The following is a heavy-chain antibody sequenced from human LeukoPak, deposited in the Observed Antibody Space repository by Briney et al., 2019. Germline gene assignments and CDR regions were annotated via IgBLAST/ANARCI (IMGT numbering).Heavy chain of an antibody. V-gene: IGHV1-2*06. CDR2: INPNTGVT. CDR3: ARDYYDSSGYYYAIDI. J-gene: IGHJ3*02. Sequence: ASVKVSCKASGYTFIGHYLHWVRQAPGQGLEWMGRINPNTGVTQYTENFQGRVTMTRDTSISTAYMELSRLRSDDTAVYYCARDYYDSSGYYYAIDIWGQGTMVTVSS. CDR1: GYTFIGHY. D-gene: IGHD3-22*01.